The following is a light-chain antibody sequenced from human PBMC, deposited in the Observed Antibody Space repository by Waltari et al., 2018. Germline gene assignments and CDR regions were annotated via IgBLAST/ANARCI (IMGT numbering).Light chain of an antibody. J-gene: IGLJ3*02. CDR3: SMYMGSGVWV. Sequence: QTVVTQEPSLSVSPGGTVPLTCALRPCLISSTSYPTRSQQPPGQPPRTLVYKGISRSSGVPDRFSGSILGNTAALTITGAQADDESDYYCSMYMGSGVWVFGGGTKLTVL. CDR1: PCLISSTSY. V-gene: IGLV8-61*01. CDR2: KGI.